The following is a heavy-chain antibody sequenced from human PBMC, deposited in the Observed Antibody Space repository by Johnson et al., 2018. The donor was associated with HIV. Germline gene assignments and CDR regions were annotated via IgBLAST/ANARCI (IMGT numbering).Heavy chain of an antibody. V-gene: IGHV3-30*03. D-gene: IGHD5-12*01. CDR1: GFTFSSYG. Sequence: QVQLVESGGGVVQPGRSLRLSCAASGFTFSSYGMHWVRQAPGKGLDWVAVISYDGSNKYYADSVKGRFTISRDNSKNTLYLQMNSMRAEDTAVYYCARDPSPSSYRAFDIWGQGTMVTVSS. J-gene: IGHJ3*02. CDR2: ISYDGSNK. CDR3: ARDPSPSSYRAFDI.